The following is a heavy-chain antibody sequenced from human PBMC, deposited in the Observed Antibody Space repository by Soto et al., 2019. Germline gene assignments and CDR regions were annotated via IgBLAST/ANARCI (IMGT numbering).Heavy chain of an antibody. D-gene: IGHD3-16*02. CDR2: IIPIFGTA. CDR3: ANCHYVWGSYRYRWFDP. J-gene: IGHJ5*02. CDR1: GGTFSSYA. V-gene: IGHV1-69*01. Sequence: QVQLVQSGAEVKKPGSSVKVSCKASGGTFSSYAISWVRQAPGQGLEWMGGIIPIFGTANYAQKFQGRVTITADESTSTAYMELSSLGSEDTAVYYCANCHYVWGSYRYRWFDPWGQGTLVTVSS.